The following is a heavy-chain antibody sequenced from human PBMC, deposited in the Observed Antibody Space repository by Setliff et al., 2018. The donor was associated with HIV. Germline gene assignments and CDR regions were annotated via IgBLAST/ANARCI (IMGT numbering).Heavy chain of an antibody. J-gene: IGHJ4*02. CDR2: ISDYNSNT. V-gene: IGHV1-8*01. CDR3: ARGKVLRGNILYY. D-gene: IGHD2-8*01. CDR1: GYTFTSYG. Sequence: EASVKVSCKASGYTFTSYGLSWVRQAPGQGLEWMGWISDYNSNTGYAQKFQGRVTMTRNTSISTAYMDLSSLRSEDTAVYYCARGKVLRGNILYYWGQGTLVTVSS.